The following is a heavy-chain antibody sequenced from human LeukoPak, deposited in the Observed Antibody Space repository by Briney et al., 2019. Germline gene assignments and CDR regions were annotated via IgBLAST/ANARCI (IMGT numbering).Heavy chain of an antibody. CDR1: GYTFTSYD. CDR3: ALLDTASSAFGDNL. CDR2: INPSGGST. J-gene: IGHJ4*02. Sequence: ASVKVSCKASGYTFTSYDINWVRQAPGQGLEWMGIINPSGGSTSYAQEFQGRVTITRDTSASTAYMELSSLRSEDMAVYYCALLDTASSAFGDNLWGQGTLVTVSS. D-gene: IGHD5-18*01. V-gene: IGHV1-46*01.